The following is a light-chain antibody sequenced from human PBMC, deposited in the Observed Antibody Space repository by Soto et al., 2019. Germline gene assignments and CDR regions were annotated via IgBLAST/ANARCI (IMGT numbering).Light chain of an antibody. CDR1: GNDIGAYDY. CDR3: SSFTTSRLYV. V-gene: IGLV2-14*01. CDR2: GVR. Sequence: QSALTQPTSVSGSPGQSIAIPCTGNGNDIGAYDYVSWYQQHPGKAPRLLIHGVRNRPPGISSRFSGFKSGLTASLTISGLQAGDEADYYCSSFTTSRLYVFGPGTKVTVL. J-gene: IGLJ1*01.